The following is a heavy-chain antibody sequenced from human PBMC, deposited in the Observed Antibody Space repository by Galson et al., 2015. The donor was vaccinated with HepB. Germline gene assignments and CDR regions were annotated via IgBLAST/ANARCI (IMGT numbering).Heavy chain of an antibody. Sequence: SVKVSCKASGYTSTSYGISWVRQAPGQGLEWMGWISAYNGNTNYAQKLQGRVTMTTDTSTSTAYMELRSLRSDDTAVYYCAREGASYSGSYYPFDYWGQGTLVTVSS. D-gene: IGHD1-26*01. CDR1: GYTSTSYG. V-gene: IGHV1-18*01. CDR2: ISAYNGNT. J-gene: IGHJ4*02. CDR3: AREGASYSGSYYPFDY.